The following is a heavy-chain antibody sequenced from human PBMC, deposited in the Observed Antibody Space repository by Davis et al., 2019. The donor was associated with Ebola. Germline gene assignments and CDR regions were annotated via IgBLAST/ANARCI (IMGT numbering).Heavy chain of an antibody. V-gene: IGHV4-34*01. CDR2: INHSVST. D-gene: IGHD3-10*01. Sequence: MPSETLSLTCAAYGGSFSGYYWRWIRQPPAKGLEWIGEINHSVSTNYNPSLKSRVTISVDTSKNQFSLKLSSVTAADTAVYYCARMDYYYGSGTNRFDPWGQGTLVTVSS. CDR1: GGSFSGYY. CDR3: ARMDYYYGSGTNRFDP. J-gene: IGHJ5*02.